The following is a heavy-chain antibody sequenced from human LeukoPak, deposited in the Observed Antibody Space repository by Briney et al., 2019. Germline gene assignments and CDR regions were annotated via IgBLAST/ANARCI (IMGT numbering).Heavy chain of an antibody. J-gene: IGHJ6*03. D-gene: IGHD1-26*01. CDR3: ARHLPTSGSYPYYYYYYMDV. Sequence: PSETLSLTCAVYGGSFSGYYWSWIRQPPGKGLEWIGEINHSGSTNYNPSLKSRVTISVDTSKNQFSLKLSSVAAADTAVYYCARHLPTSGSYPYYYYYYMDVWGKGTTVTVSS. CDR2: INHSGST. CDR1: GGSFSGYY. V-gene: IGHV4-34*01.